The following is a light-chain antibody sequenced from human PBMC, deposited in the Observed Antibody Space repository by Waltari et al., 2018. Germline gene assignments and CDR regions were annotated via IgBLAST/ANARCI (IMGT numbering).Light chain of an antibody. CDR3: QQRSSLLPVT. CDR1: QNVDNY. V-gene: IGKV3-11*01. CDR2: DAS. Sequence: EIVLTQSPGTVSLSPGDRATLPCRASQNVDNYVAWYQQRPGQTPKRLIYDASNRATGVPARFSGSGSGTDFTLTISGLEPEDFAVYYCQQRSSLLPVTFGGGTKVEIK. J-gene: IGKJ4*01.